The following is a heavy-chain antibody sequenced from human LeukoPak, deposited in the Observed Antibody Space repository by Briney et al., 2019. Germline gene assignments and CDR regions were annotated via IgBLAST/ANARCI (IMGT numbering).Heavy chain of an antibody. Sequence: GGSLRLSCAASRFTFSSYSMNWVRQAPGKGLEWVSGISDSGSTAFYADSVKGRFTSSRDNPKSTLYLQMNSLRAEDTAVYYCAKDIQTWPRFPDYWGQGTLVTVSS. CDR1: RFTFSSYS. CDR3: AKDIQTWPRFPDY. D-gene: IGHD5-12*01. CDR2: ISDSGSTA. J-gene: IGHJ4*02. V-gene: IGHV3-23*01.